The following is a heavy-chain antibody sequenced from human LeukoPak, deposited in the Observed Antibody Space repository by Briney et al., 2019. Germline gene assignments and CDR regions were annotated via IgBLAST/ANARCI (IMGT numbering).Heavy chain of an antibody. D-gene: IGHD6-19*01. CDR1: GESFSGYY. Sequence: SETLSLTCAVYGESFSGYYWSWIRQPPGKGLEWIGEINHSGSTNYNPSLKSRVTISVDTSKNQFSLKLSSVTAADTAVYYCARGYSSGWYNYWGQGTLVTVSS. V-gene: IGHV4-34*01. J-gene: IGHJ4*02. CDR2: INHSGST. CDR3: ARGYSSGWYNY.